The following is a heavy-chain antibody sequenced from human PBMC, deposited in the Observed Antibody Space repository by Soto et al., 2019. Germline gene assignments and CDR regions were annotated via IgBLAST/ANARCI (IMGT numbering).Heavy chain of an antibody. V-gene: IGHV4-30-4*01. Sequence: QVQLQESGPGLVKPSQTLSLTCTVSGDSIITDDHYCSWIRQPPGKGLEWIGYIYYTGTTYYSPSLKSRASLSVDTSKKQLYLSLTSVTAADTAVYYCARGKDHSYVDSWGQGILVTVSS. D-gene: IGHD4-4*01. J-gene: IGHJ4*02. CDR2: IYYTGTT. CDR1: GDSIITDDHY. CDR3: ARGKDHSYVDS.